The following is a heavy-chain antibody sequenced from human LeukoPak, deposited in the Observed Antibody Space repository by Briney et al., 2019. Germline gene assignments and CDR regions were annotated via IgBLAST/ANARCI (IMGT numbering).Heavy chain of an antibody. CDR1: GGSISSSSYY. Sequence: SETLSLTCTVSGGSISSSSYYWGWIRQPPGKGLEWIGSIYYSGSTNYNPSLKSRVTISVDTSKNQFSLKLSSVTAADTAVYYCARHTDGSGYHYYYYMDIWGKGTTVTISS. V-gene: IGHV4-39*07. D-gene: IGHD3-22*01. CDR2: IYYSGST. CDR3: ARHTDGSGYHYYYYMDI. J-gene: IGHJ6*03.